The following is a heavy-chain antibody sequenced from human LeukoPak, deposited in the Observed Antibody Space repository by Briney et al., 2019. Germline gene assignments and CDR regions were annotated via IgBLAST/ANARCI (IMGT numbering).Heavy chain of an antibody. CDR1: GGSFSGYY. V-gene: IGHV4-34*01. CDR3: ASSNIRQICSSTSCQKYYFDY. CDR2: INHSGST. Sequence: SETLSLTCAVYGGSFSGYYWSWLRQPPGKGLEWIGEINHSGSTNYNPSLKSRVTISVDTSKNQFSLKLSSVTAADTAVYYCASSNIRQICSSTSCQKYYFDYWGQGTLVTVSS. D-gene: IGHD2-2*01. J-gene: IGHJ4*02.